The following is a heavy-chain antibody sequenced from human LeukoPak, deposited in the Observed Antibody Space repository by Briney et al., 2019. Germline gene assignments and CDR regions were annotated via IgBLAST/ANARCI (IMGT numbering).Heavy chain of an antibody. V-gene: IGHV3-48*04. D-gene: IGHD5-24*01. CDR3: ARATRNGYDY. Sequence: GGSLRLSCAASGFTFRIYSMNWVRQAPGRGLEWVSYIESTSSPIYYVDSVRGRFTMSRDNAKNSLFLQMNNLRVEDTAIYYCARATRNGYDYWGQGTLVTVPS. CDR2: IESTSSPI. CDR1: GFTFRIYS. J-gene: IGHJ4*02.